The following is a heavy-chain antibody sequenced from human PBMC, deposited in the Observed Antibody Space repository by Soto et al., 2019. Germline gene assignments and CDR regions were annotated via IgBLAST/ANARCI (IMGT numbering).Heavy chain of an antibody. CDR3: ARGGLLLWFGELLPTADYYYYGMDV. D-gene: IGHD3-10*01. J-gene: IGHJ6*02. Sequence: SETLSLTCAVYGGSFSGYYWSWIRQPPGKGLEWIGEINHSGSTNYNPSLKSRVTISVDTSKNQFSLKLSSVTAADTAVYYCARGGLLLWFGELLPTADYYYYGMDVWGQGTTVT. CDR2: INHSGST. CDR1: GGSFSGYY. V-gene: IGHV4-34*01.